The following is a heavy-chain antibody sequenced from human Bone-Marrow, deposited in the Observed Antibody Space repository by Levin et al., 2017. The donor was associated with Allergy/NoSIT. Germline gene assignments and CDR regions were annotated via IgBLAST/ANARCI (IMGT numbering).Heavy chain of an antibody. Sequence: PGGSLRLSCTASGVTVGNNYFMWVRQAPGKGLEWVSHIYSGGDTNYADSVRGRFSVSRANSKNTFYLQMNSLRAEDTAVYYCGRDGPGGGHWGQGTLVTVSS. D-gene: IGHD3-10*01. V-gene: IGHV3-66*01. J-gene: IGHJ4*02. CDR1: GVTVGNNY. CDR3: GRDGPGGGH. CDR2: IYSGGDT.